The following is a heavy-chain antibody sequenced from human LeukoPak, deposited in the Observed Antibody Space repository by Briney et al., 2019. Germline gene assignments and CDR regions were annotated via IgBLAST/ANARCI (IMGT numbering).Heavy chain of an antibody. Sequence: PGGSLRLSCAASGFTFSSYSMNWVRQAPGKGPEWVSSISSSSSYIYYADSVKGRFTISRDNAKNSLYLQMNSLRAEDTAVYYCAREYFPPGLLTIVFDNWGQGTLVTVSS. V-gene: IGHV3-21*01. CDR2: ISSSSSYI. D-gene: IGHD3-9*01. CDR1: GFTFSSYS. CDR3: AREYFPPGLLTIVFDN. J-gene: IGHJ4*02.